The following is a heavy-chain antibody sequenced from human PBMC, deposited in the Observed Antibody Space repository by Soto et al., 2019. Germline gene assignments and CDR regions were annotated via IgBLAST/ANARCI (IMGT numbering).Heavy chain of an antibody. D-gene: IGHD2-2*01. V-gene: IGHV3-23*01. CDR3: AKDAYCSSTSCLGSYYYYYGMDV. CDR2: ISGSGGST. J-gene: IGHJ6*02. CDR1: GFTFSSYA. Sequence: GGSLRLSCAASGFTFSSYAMSWVRQAPGKGLEWVSAISGSGGSTYYADSVKGRFTISRDNSKNTLYLQMNSLRAEDTAVYYCAKDAYCSSTSCLGSYYYYYGMDVWGQGTTVTVSS.